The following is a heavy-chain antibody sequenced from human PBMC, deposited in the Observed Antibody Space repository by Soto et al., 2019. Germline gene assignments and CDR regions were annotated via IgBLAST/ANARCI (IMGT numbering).Heavy chain of an antibody. V-gene: IGHV3-21*01. J-gene: IGHJ4*02. CDR2: VSKSDYT. Sequence: GGSLRLSCAVSGSNFNNYGINWVRQAPGKGLEWVSSVSKSDYTYYSDSVKGRFTISRDNAKNSVSLQMNTLRAEDTAVYYCAREDSIIIPAVSDFWGQGTLVTVSS. CDR3: AREDSIIIPAVSDF. CDR1: GSNFNNYG. D-gene: IGHD2-2*01.